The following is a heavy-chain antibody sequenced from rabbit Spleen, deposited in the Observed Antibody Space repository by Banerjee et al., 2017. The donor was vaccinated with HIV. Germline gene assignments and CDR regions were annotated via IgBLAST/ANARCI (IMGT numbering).Heavy chain of an antibody. CDR2: IDAGSSGFT. CDR3: ARDAGTGDYIDVYFNL. V-gene: IGHV1S40*01. Sequence: QSLEESGGDLVKPGASLTLTCTASGVSFSGDSYMCWVRQAPGKGLEWIACIDAGSSGFTYFATWAKGRFTISKTSSTTVTLQMTSLTAADTATYLCARDAGTGDYIDVYFNLWGPGTLVTVS. CDR1: GVSFSGDSY. J-gene: IGHJ4*01. D-gene: IGHD8-1*01.